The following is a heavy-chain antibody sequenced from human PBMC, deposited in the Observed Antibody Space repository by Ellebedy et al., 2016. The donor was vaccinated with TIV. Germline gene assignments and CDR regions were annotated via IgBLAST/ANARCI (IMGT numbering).Heavy chain of an antibody. V-gene: IGHV4-39*01. J-gene: IGHJ4*02. CDR1: GGSISSSNW. CDR2: IYYSGST. CDR3: ASLYGSGTYYFDY. Sequence: MPSETLSLTCAVSGGSISSSNWWSWVRQPPGKGLEWIGSIYYSGSTYYNPSLKSRVTISVDTSKNQFSLKLSSVTAADTAVYYCASLYGSGTYYFDYWGQGTLVTVSS. D-gene: IGHD3-10*01.